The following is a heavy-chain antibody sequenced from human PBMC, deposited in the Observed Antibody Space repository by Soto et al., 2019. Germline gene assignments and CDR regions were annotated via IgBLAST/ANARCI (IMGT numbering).Heavy chain of an antibody. CDR3: AKGGVNYYMDV. D-gene: IGHD3-3*01. CDR1: GFTFSSYA. J-gene: IGHJ6*03. Sequence: GGSLRLSCAASGFTFSSYAMSWVRQAPWKRLEWVSTIRGSGDATYYADPVKGRFTISRDNSKNTLYLQMNSLRAEDTAVYYCAKGGVNYYMDVWGKGTTVTVSS. CDR2: IRGSGDAT. V-gene: IGHV3-23*01.